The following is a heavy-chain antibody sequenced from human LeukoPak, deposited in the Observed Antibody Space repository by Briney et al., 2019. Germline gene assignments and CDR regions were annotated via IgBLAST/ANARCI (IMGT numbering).Heavy chain of an antibody. J-gene: IGHJ5*02. Sequence: PSETLSLTCTVSGGSISSYYWSWIRQPAGKGLEWIGRIYTSGSTNYNPSLKSRVTMSVDTSKNQFSLKLSSVTAADTAVYYCARMDYYGSGTYHSWFDPWGQGTLVTVSS. CDR2: IYTSGST. V-gene: IGHV4-4*07. D-gene: IGHD3-10*01. CDR1: GGSISSYY. CDR3: ARMDYYGSGTYHSWFDP.